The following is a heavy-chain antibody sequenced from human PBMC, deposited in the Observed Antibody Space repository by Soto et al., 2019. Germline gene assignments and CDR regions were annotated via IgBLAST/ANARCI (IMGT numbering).Heavy chain of an antibody. J-gene: IGHJ6*02. V-gene: IGHV1-3*01. CDR3: ARDRGITMVRGVIITPRNYYDGMDV. Sequence: QVQLVQSGAEVKKPGASVKVSCKASGYTFTSYAMHWVRQAPGQRLEWLGWINAGNGNTKYSQKFQGRVTITRDTSASTAYMELSSLRSEDTAVYYCARDRGITMVRGVIITPRNYYDGMDVCGQGTTVTVSS. CDR2: INAGNGNT. D-gene: IGHD3-10*01. CDR1: GYTFTSYA.